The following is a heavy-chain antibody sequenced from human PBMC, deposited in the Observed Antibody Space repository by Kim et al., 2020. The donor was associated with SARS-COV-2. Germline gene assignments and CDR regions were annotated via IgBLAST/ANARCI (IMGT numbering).Heavy chain of an antibody. V-gene: IGHV4-39*01. Sequence: SETLSLTCTVSGGSISSTFYFWSWIRQPPGKGLEWIGTIYHSGSTDYHPSLKNRVTISLDTTKNDYPLRLTSVTAADTAVYYSASLTVYGSTTTDSWGQG. CDR1: GGSISSTFYF. CDR3: ASLTVYGSTTTDS. CDR2: IYHSGST. D-gene: IGHD3-10*01. J-gene: IGHJ5*02.